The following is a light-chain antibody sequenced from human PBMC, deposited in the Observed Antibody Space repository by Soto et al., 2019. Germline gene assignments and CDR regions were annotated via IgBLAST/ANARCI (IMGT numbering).Light chain of an antibody. CDR1: QSVSSY. CDR3: QQRSNWPPWT. Sequence: EIVLTQSPATLSSSPGERATLSCRASQSVSSYLAWYQQKPGQAPRLLIYDASNRATGIPARFSGSGSGTDFTLTISSLEPEDFAVYYCQQRSNWPPWTFGQGTKV. J-gene: IGKJ1*01. CDR2: DAS. V-gene: IGKV3-11*01.